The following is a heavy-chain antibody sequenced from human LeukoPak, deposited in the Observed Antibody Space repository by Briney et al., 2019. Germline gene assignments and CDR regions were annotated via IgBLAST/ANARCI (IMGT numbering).Heavy chain of an antibody. CDR2: INTNTGNP. J-gene: IGHJ4*02. D-gene: IGHD3-10*01. CDR1: GYTFTTYS. V-gene: IGHV7-4-1*02. Sequence: ASVTVSCKASGYTFTTYSTNWVRQAPGQGLEWMGWINTNTGNPTYAQGFTGRFVFSLDTSVSTAYLQISSLEAEDTAVYYCARDREIIAFDYWGQGTLVSVSS. CDR3: ARDREIIAFDY.